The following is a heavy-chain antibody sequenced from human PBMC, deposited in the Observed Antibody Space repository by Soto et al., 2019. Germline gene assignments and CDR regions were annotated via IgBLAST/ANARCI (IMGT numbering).Heavy chain of an antibody. D-gene: IGHD7-27*01. V-gene: IGHV3-30-3*01. CDR1: GFSCSSYA. CDR3: ARDLRNRGESYVRNMDV. CDR2: ISYDGSHK. J-gene: IGHJ6*02. Sequence: WGRMRLACTAAGFSCSSYAIHWVRQAPGKGLEWVAVISYDGSHKYYADAVKGRFTISRDNSKNTLYLQMTSLRAEDTAVYYCARDLRNRGESYVRNMDVWGQGTTVTVSS.